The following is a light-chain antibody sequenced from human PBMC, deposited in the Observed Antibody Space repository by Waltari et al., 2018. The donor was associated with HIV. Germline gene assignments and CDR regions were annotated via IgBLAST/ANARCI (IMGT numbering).Light chain of an antibody. CDR1: RGSIAGNY. CDR3: QSYDTANRYV. Sequence: NFLLTQPHSISESPGKTITISCTRSRGSIAGNYVQWYQQRPGSSPTPVIYEEDQRPSGVPDRFSGSIDSSSNSASITISGLKAEDEADYDCQSYDTANRYVFGGGTRVTVL. CDR2: EED. V-gene: IGLV6-57*01. J-gene: IGLJ3*02.